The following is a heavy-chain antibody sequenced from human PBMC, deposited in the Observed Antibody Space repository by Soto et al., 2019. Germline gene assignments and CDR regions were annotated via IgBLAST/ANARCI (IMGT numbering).Heavy chain of an antibody. CDR3: AKGLTVRGVTYYFDY. CDR1: GFTFSSYA. D-gene: IGHD3-10*01. J-gene: IGHJ4*02. V-gene: IGHV3-23*01. Sequence: GGSLRLSCAASGFTFSSYAMSWVRQAPGKGLEWVSAISGSGGSTYYADSVKGRFTISRDNSKNTLYLQMNSLRAEDTAVYYCAKGLTVRGVTYYFDYWGQGTLVTVSS. CDR2: ISGSGGST.